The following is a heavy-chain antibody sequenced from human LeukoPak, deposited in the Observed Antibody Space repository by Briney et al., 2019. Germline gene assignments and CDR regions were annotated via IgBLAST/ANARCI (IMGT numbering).Heavy chain of an antibody. J-gene: IGHJ5*02. V-gene: IGHV4-30-2*01. CDR3: ARDVGGVVAATLNWFDP. D-gene: IGHD2-15*01. Sequence: SETLSLTCAVSGGSISSGGYSWSWIRQPPGKGLEWIGYIYHSGSTYYNPSLKSRVTISVDRSKNQFSLKLSSVTAADTAVYYCARDVGGVVAATLNWFDPWGQGTLVTVSS. CDR1: GGSISSGGYS. CDR2: IYHSGST.